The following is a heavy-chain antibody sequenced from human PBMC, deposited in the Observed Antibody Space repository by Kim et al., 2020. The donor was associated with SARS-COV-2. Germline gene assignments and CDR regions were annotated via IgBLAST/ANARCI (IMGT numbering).Heavy chain of an antibody. V-gene: IGHV1-69*13. Sequence: SVKVSCKASGGTFSSYAISWVRQAPGQGLEWMGGIIPIFGTANYAQKFQGRVTITADESTSTAHMELSSLRSEDTAVYYCARGGSSWYRNWFDPWGQGTLVTVSS. CDR2: IIPIFGTA. CDR3: ARGGSSWYRNWFDP. D-gene: IGHD6-13*01. CDR1: GGTFSSYA. J-gene: IGHJ5*02.